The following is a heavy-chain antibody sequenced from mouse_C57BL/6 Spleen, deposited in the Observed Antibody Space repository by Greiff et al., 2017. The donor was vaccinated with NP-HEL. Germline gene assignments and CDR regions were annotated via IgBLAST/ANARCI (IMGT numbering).Heavy chain of an antibody. J-gene: IGHJ2*01. CDR2: INPYNGGT. Sequence: EVQLQQSGPVLVKPGASVKMSCKASGYTFTDYYMNWVKQSHGKSLEWIGVINPYNGGTSYNQKFKGKATLTVDKSSSTAYMELNSLTSEDSAVYYCARSSPRYYFDYWGQGTTLTVSS. CDR1: GYTFTDYY. V-gene: IGHV1-19*01. CDR3: ARSSPRYYFDY.